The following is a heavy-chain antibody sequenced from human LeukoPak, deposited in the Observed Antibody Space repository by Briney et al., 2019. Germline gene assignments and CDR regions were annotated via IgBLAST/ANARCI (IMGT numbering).Heavy chain of an antibody. J-gene: IGHJ4*02. D-gene: IGHD6-13*01. Sequence: SETLSLTCTVSGGSISTYYWSWIRQPAGKGLEWIGRIYTSGSTNYNPSLKSRVTMSVDTSKNQFSLKLSSVTAADTAVYYCARFSSIAAAFDYWGQGTLVTVSS. CDR1: GGSISTYY. V-gene: IGHV4-4*07. CDR3: ARFSSIAAAFDY. CDR2: IYTSGST.